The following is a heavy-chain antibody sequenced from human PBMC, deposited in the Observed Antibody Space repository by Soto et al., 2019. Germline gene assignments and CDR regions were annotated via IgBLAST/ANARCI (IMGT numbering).Heavy chain of an antibody. J-gene: IGHJ6*02. CDR2: ISGSGDST. CDR1: GFTFSSYA. Sequence: EVQLLEAGGGLVQPGGSLRLSCAASGFTFSSYAMSWVRQAPGKGLEWVSVISGSGDSTYYADSERGRLTISRDNSKNTLYLQMNSLRAEDTAVYYCAKDRDGAAAGPTKFYGMDVWGQGTTVTVSS. D-gene: IGHD6-13*01. CDR3: AKDRDGAAAGPTKFYGMDV. V-gene: IGHV3-23*01.